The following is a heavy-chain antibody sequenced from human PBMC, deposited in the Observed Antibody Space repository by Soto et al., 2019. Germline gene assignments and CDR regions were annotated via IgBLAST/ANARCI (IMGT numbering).Heavy chain of an antibody. J-gene: IGHJ6*02. Sequence: GGSLRLSCAASGFTFSSYEMNWVRQAPGKGLEWVSYISSSGSTIYYADSVKGRFTISRDNAKNSLYLQMNSLRAEDTAVYYCARNQLVPAAPLYYYGMDVWGQGTTVTFSS. CDR3: ARNQLVPAAPLYYYGMDV. V-gene: IGHV3-48*03. D-gene: IGHD2-2*01. CDR2: ISSSGSTI. CDR1: GFTFSSYE.